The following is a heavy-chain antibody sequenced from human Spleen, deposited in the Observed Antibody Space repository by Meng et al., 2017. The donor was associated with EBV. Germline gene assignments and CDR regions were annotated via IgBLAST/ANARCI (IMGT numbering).Heavy chain of an antibody. J-gene: IGHJ4*02. CDR3: ARSHVVTNPFDY. V-gene: IGHV4-39*01. Sequence: QLQLRESGPGQVKPSETLSLTCTVSGDSIRSFYYWGWIRQPPGRGLEWIGSVHYTGSTYYSPSLKSRVTVSVDTSKNQFSLRLTSVTAADTAVYYCARSHVVTNPFDYWGQGALVTVSS. CDR2: VHYTGST. D-gene: IGHD3-22*01. CDR1: GDSIRSFYY.